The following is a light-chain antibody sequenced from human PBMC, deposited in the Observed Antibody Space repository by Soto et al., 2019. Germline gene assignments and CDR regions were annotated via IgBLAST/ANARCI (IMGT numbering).Light chain of an antibody. V-gene: IGLV2-11*01. CDR2: NVS. J-gene: IGLJ3*02. CDR3: CSYEGSSNWL. CDR1: SSDVGGYNY. Sequence: QSALTQPASVSGSPGQSITISCTGTSSDVGGYNYVSWYQQHPGKAPKLIIYNVSERPSGVSDRFSGSKSGNAASLTISGLQADDEADYYCCSYEGSSNWLFGGGTKLTVL.